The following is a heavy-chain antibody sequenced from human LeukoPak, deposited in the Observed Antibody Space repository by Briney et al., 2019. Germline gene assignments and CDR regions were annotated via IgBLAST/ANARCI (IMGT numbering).Heavy chain of an antibody. D-gene: IGHD5-24*01. CDR2: IYTSGST. CDR3: ARDRREHYYYYYMDV. CDR1: GGSISSYY. V-gene: IGHV4-4*07. Sequence: SETLSLTCTVSGGSISSYYWSWIRQPAGKGLEWIGRIYTSGSTNYNPSLKSRVTMSVDTSKNQFSLKLSSVTAADTAVYYCARDRREHYYYYYMDVWGKGTTVTVSS. J-gene: IGHJ6*03.